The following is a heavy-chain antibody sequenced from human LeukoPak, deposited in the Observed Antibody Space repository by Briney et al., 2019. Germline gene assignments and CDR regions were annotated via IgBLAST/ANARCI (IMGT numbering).Heavy chain of an antibody. Sequence: ASVKVSCKASGYTFTSYGISWVRLAPGQGLEWMGWISAYNGHTNYAQKLQGRVTMTTDTSTSTAYMELGSLRSDDTAVYYCARGGRWELPRPYAFDIWGQGTMVTVSS. CDR3: ARGGRWELPRPYAFDI. CDR1: GYTFTSYG. J-gene: IGHJ3*02. D-gene: IGHD1-26*01. CDR2: ISAYNGHT. V-gene: IGHV1-18*01.